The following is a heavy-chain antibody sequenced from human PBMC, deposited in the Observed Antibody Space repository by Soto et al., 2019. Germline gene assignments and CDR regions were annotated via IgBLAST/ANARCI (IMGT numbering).Heavy chain of an antibody. D-gene: IGHD4-17*01. CDR3: ARASSDYLSYFDY. V-gene: IGHV3-21*01. Sequence: GSLRLSCAASGFTFSSYSMNWVRQAPGKGLEWVSSISSSSSYIYYADSVKGRFTISRDNAKNSLYLQMNSLRAEDTAVYYCARASSDYLSYFDYWGQGTLVTVSS. CDR2: ISSSSSYI. CDR1: GFTFSSYS. J-gene: IGHJ4*02.